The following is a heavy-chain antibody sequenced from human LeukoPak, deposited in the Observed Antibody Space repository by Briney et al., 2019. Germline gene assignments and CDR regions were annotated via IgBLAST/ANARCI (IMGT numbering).Heavy chain of an antibody. CDR1: GYTFTSYD. V-gene: IGHV1-8*01. CDR2: MSPNSGDT. D-gene: IGHD7-27*01. J-gene: IGHJ4*02. Sequence: ASVKVSCKASGYTFTSYDFNWVRQATGQRPEWMGWMSPNSGDTGYTQKFQDRVTMTRNTSISTAYMELSSLRSDDTAVYYCARGPPNWGYDYWGPGTLVTVSS. CDR3: ARGPPNWGYDY.